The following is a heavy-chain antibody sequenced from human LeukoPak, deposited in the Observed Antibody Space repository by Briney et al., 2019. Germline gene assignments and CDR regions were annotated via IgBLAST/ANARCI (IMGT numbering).Heavy chain of an antibody. J-gene: IGHJ6*03. D-gene: IGHD3-22*01. V-gene: IGHV1-8*01. Sequence: ASVKVSCKASGYTFTSYDINWVRQATGQGLEWMGWMNPNSGNTGYAQKFQGRVTMTRNTSISTAYMELSSLRSEDTAVYYCARRLRDYYDSSGYDYYYYYMDVWGKGTTVTISS. CDR1: GYTFTSYD. CDR3: ARRLRDYYDSSGYDYYYYYMDV. CDR2: MNPNSGNT.